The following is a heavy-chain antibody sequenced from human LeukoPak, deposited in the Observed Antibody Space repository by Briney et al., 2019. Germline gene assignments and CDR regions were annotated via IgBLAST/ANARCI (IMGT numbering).Heavy chain of an antibody. CDR3: ARKYGSGSYYNVLSEMDV. V-gene: IGHV4-34*01. Sequence: SETLSLTCAVYGGSFSGYYWSWIRQPPGKGLEWIGEINHSGSTNYNPSLKSRVTISVDTSKNQFSLKLSSVTAADTAVYYCARKYGSGSYYNVLSEMDVWGKGTTVTVSS. CDR2: INHSGST. J-gene: IGHJ6*04. D-gene: IGHD3-10*01. CDR1: GGSFSGYY.